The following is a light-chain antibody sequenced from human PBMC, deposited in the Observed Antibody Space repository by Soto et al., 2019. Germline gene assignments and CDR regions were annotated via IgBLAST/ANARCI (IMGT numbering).Light chain of an antibody. J-gene: IGLJ1*01. CDR3: CSHTSSDTYV. V-gene: IGLV2-14*03. CDR2: DVS. Sequence: QSALTQPASVSGSPGQSITISCTGTSSDVGGYNYVSWYQQHPGKAPKLIIHDVSNRPSGVSNRFSGSKSGNTASLTISGLQTEDEADYSYCSHTSSDTYVFGTGTKLTVL. CDR1: SSDVGGYNY.